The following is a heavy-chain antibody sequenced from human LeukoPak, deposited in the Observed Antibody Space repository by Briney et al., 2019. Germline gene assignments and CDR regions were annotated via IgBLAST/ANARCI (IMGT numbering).Heavy chain of an antibody. D-gene: IGHD6-13*01. CDR3: ARDHSSSWYRNYYGMDV. J-gene: IGHJ6*02. V-gene: IGHV1-2*02. CDR2: INPNSGGT. CDR1: GYTFTGSY. Sequence: ASVKVSCKASGYTFTGSYLHWVRQAPGQGLEWMGWINPNSGGTNYAQKFQGRVTMTRDTSISTAYMELSRLRSDDTAVYYCARDHSSSWYRNYYGMDVWGQGTTVTVSS.